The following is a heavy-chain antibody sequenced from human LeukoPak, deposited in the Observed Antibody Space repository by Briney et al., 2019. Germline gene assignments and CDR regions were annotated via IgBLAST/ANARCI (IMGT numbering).Heavy chain of an antibody. V-gene: IGHV4-39*01. CDR1: GGSISSSSYY. CDR3: ARHLVEMATTFFDY. CDR2: IYYSGST. D-gene: IGHD5-24*01. Sequence: SETLSLTCTVSGGSISSSSYYWGWLRQPPGKGVEWIGSIYYSGSTYYNPSLKRRVTISVYTSNNQFSLKLSSVTAADTAVYCCARHLVEMATTFFDYWGQGTLVTVSS. J-gene: IGHJ4*02.